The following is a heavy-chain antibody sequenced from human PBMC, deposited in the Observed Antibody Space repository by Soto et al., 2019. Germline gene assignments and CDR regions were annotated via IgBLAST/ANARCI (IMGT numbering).Heavy chain of an antibody. CDR3: AREGSSIAAQYYFDY. V-gene: IGHV4-31*03. CDR1: VGPITSGVYS. CDR2: FYYSGST. Sequence: QLRLQGPGPGLVKPSQTLSLPGPFLVGPITSGVYSGSWIRQHPGRGLEWIGYFYYSGSTYYNPSLKSRVTISVDTSKNQFSLKLSSVTAADTAVYYCAREGSSIAAQYYFDYWGQGTLVTVSS. D-gene: IGHD6-6*01. J-gene: IGHJ4*02.